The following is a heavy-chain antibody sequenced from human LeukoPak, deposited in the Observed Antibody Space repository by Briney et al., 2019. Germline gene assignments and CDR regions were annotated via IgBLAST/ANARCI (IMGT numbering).Heavy chain of an antibody. CDR1: GFTFSTYT. Sequence: GGSLRLSCAASGFTFSTYTMNWVRQAPGKGLEWVSSISSIVSTIYYADSVKGRFTISRDNSKNTLYLQMNSLRAEDTAVYYCARSGYYDSSGYHIDYWGQGTLVTVSS. D-gene: IGHD3-22*01. CDR3: ARSGYYDSSGYHIDY. V-gene: IGHV3-48*01. J-gene: IGHJ4*02. CDR2: ISSIVSTI.